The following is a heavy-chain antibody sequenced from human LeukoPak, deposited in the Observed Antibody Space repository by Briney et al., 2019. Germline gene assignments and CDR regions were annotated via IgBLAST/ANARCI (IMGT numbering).Heavy chain of an antibody. CDR3: ARRQGTTLNFDY. D-gene: IGHD1-1*01. CDR1: GYTFTDYY. Sequence: SVKVSCKASGYTFTDYYLHWVRQAPGQGLEWMGWINAYNGNTNYAQNLQGRVTMTTDTSTSTAYMELRSLRSDDTAVYYCARRQGTTLNFDYWGQGTLVTVSS. CDR2: INAYNGNT. J-gene: IGHJ4*02. V-gene: IGHV1-18*04.